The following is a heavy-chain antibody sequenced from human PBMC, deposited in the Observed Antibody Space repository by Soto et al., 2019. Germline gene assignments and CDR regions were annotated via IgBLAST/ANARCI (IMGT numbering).Heavy chain of an antibody. J-gene: IGHJ4*02. D-gene: IGHD4-17*01. CDR2: ISWNSGSI. CDR1: GFTFDDYA. Sequence: GGSLRLSCTASGFTFDDYAIHWVRQAPGKGLEWVSGISWNSGSIGYADSVKGRFTISRDNAKNSLYLQMNSLRAEDTALYYCAKESAWGDYRAYYFDYWGQGTLVTVSS. CDR3: AKESAWGDYRAYYFDY. V-gene: IGHV3-9*01.